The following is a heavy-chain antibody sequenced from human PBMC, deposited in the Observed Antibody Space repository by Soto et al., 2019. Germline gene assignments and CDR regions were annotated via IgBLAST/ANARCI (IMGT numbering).Heavy chain of an antibody. J-gene: IGHJ6*03. CDR1: GYTFTSYG. D-gene: IGHD3-3*01. CDR2: ISAYNGNT. V-gene: IGHV1-18*01. Sequence: QVQLVQSGAEVKKPGASVKVSCKASGYTFTSYGISWVRQAPGQGLEWMGWISAYNGNTDSAQKLQGRVTMTTETSTSIAYTEQRSMRSDDTPMYNCARLATRISIFGVVPYYYYIDFWGKGTTVTVSS. CDR3: ARLATRISIFGVVPYYYYIDF.